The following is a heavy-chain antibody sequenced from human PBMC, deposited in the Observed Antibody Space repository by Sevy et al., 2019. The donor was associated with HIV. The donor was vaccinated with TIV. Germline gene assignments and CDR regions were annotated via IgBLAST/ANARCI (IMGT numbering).Heavy chain of an antibody. CDR3: ARERGESLRNGSPFDY. J-gene: IGHJ4*02. Sequence: GGSLRLSCATSGFTFSSYAMHWVRQAPGKGLETVAVISHDAVVKFYADSVKGRFTISRDNSRSTLDLQVKSLRDEDTAVYYCARERGESLRNGSPFDYWGQGTRVTVSS. CDR2: ISHDAVVK. CDR1: GFTFSSYA. D-gene: IGHD3-10*01. V-gene: IGHV3-30*04.